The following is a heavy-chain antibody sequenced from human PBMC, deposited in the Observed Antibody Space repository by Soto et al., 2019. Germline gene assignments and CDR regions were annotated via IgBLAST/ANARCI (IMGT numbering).Heavy chain of an antibody. Sequence: QIQLVQSGAEVKKPGASVKVSCKASGFSFTSYGITWVRQAPEQGPEWLGWITAENGNTNYAQKFQGRAPLTTARAPNTAYMELRGLRSADTALYYCARVVLEGRPTSGFDFWGQGTLVTVSS. CDR1: GFSFTSYG. CDR2: ITAENGNT. V-gene: IGHV1-18*04. CDR3: ARVVLEGRPTSGFDF. D-gene: IGHD3-3*01. J-gene: IGHJ4*02.